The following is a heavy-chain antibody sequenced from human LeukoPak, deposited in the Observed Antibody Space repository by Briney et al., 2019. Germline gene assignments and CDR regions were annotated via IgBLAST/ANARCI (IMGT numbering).Heavy chain of an antibody. Sequence: ASVKVSFKASGYTFTIYGISWVRQAPGQGLEWMGWISAYNGNTNYAQKLQGRVTMTTDTSTSTAYMELRSLRSDDTAVYYCARLDDSSGYYMWDYWGQGTLVTVSS. CDR2: ISAYNGNT. V-gene: IGHV1-18*01. CDR1: GYTFTIYG. J-gene: IGHJ4*02. CDR3: ARLDDSSGYYMWDY. D-gene: IGHD3-22*01.